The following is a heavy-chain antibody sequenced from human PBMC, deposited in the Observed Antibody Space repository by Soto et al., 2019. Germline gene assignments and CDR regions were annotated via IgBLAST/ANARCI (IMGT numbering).Heavy chain of an antibody. V-gene: IGHV3-33*01. J-gene: IGHJ4*02. CDR2: IWHDGKNK. CDR1: GFTFSNFG. Sequence: QVQVVESGGGVVQPGRSLRLSCVASGFTFSNFGMHWVRQAPGKGLEWVAVIWHDGKNKYYADSAEGRFTVSRDNSKNKRYLQMISLTAEDRVVYYCARDPGQDEAMDYWGQGTLVTVSS. CDR3: ARDPGQDEAMDY.